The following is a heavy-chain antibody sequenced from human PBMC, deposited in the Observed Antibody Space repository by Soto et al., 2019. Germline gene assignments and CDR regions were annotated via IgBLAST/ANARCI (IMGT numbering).Heavy chain of an antibody. V-gene: IGHV4-59*01. J-gene: IGHJ6*02. CDR2: IYYSGST. Sequence: PSETLSLTCTVSGGSISSYYWSWIRQPPGKGLEWIGYIYYSGSTNYNPSLKSRVTVSVDTSKNQFSLKLSSVTAADTAVYYCARGGYCSSTSCYTGYGMDVWGQGTTVTVSS. CDR3: ARGGYCSSTSCYTGYGMDV. CDR1: GGSISSYY. D-gene: IGHD2-2*02.